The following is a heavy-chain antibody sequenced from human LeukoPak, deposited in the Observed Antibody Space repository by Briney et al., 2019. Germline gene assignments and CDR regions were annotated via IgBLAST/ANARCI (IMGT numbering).Heavy chain of an antibody. Sequence: GGSLRLSCAASGFTFSSYAMSWVRQAPGKGLEWDSAISGSGGSTYYADSVKGRFTISRDNSKNTLYLQMNSLRAEDTAVYYCAKTYCGGDCPFDYWGQGTLVTVSS. CDR2: ISGSGGST. CDR3: AKTYCGGDCPFDY. J-gene: IGHJ4*02. D-gene: IGHD2-21*01. CDR1: GFTFSSYA. V-gene: IGHV3-23*01.